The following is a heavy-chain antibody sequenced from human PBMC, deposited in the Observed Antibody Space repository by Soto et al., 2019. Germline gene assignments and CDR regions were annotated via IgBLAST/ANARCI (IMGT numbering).Heavy chain of an antibody. V-gene: IGHV6-1*01. J-gene: IGHJ3*02. Sequence: PSQTLSLTCAISGDSVSSNSAAWNWIRQSPSRGPEWLGRTYYRSKWYNGYAVSVKSRITINPDTSKNQSSLQLNSVTPEDTAVYYCARVPARVTYYYDSSGYGNAFDIWGQGTMVTVSS. CDR1: GDSVSSNSAA. CDR2: TYYRSKWYN. CDR3: ARVPARVTYYYDSSGYGNAFDI. D-gene: IGHD3-22*01.